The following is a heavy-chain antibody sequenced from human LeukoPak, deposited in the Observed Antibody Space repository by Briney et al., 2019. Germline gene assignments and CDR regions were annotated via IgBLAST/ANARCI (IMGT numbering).Heavy chain of an antibody. D-gene: IGHD1-26*01. J-gene: IGHJ4*02. CDR3: AKLTAVGATENIDY. Sequence: PGGSLRLSCAVSGFTFSDYAMSWVRQAPGKGLEWVSTISGSGSITYYADSVKGRFTISRDTSKNTLYVQMNSLRAEDTAVYYCAKLTAVGATENIDYWGQGTLVTVSS. CDR2: ISGSGSIT. V-gene: IGHV3-23*01. CDR1: GFTFSDYA.